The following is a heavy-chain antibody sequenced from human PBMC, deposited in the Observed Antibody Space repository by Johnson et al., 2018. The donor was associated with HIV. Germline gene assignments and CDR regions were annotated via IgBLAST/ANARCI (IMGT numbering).Heavy chain of an antibody. CDR1: GFTFGDYA. J-gene: IGHJ3*02. CDR2: ISWNSGSI. Sequence: VQLVESGGGLVQPGRSLRLSCAASGFTFGDYAMHWVRQAPGKGLEWVSGISWNSGSIGYADSVKGRFTISRDNAKNSLYLQMNSLRAEDTALYYCAKETLVLGAFDIWGQGTMVTVSS. V-gene: IGHV3-9*01. CDR3: AKETLVLGAFDI. D-gene: IGHD6-6*01.